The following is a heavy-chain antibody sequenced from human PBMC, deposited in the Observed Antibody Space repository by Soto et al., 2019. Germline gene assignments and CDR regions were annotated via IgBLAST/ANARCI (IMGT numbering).Heavy chain of an antibody. Sequence: GASVKVSCKASGGTFSSYAISWVRQAPGQGLEWMGGIIPIFGTANYAQKFQSRVTITADKSTSTAYMELSSLRSEDTAVYYCAIAAAGPLVDYWGQGTLVTVSS. J-gene: IGHJ4*02. D-gene: IGHD6-13*01. V-gene: IGHV1-69*06. CDR2: IIPIFGTA. CDR1: GGTFSSYA. CDR3: AIAAAGPLVDY.